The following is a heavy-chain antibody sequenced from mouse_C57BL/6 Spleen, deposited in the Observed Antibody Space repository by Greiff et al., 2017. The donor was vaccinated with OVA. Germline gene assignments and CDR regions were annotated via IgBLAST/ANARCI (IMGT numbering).Heavy chain of an antibody. Sequence: EVKVVESGEGLVKPGGSLKLSCAASGFTFSSYAMSWVRQTPEKRLEWVAYISSGGDYIYYADTVKGRFTISRDNARNTLYLQMSSLKSEDTAMYYCTRDYGSSYLYAMDYWGQGTSVTVSS. J-gene: IGHJ4*01. CDR3: TRDYGSSYLYAMDY. D-gene: IGHD1-1*01. V-gene: IGHV5-9-1*02. CDR1: GFTFSSYA. CDR2: ISSGGDYI.